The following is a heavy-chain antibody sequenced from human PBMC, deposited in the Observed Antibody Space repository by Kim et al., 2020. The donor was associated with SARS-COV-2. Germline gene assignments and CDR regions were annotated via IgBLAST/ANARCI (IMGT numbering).Heavy chain of an antibody. Sequence: ASVNVSCKASGYTFTINAISWVRQAPGQGLEWMGWINTDTGNPTYAQAFTRRFVFSVDTSVTTAYLQISSLEPEDTALYYCTRVIWGTYRYTDYWGQGTL. D-gene: IGHD3-16*02. CDR3: TRVIWGTYRYTDY. V-gene: IGHV7-4-1*02. J-gene: IGHJ4*02. CDR2: INTDTGNP. CDR1: GYTFTINA.